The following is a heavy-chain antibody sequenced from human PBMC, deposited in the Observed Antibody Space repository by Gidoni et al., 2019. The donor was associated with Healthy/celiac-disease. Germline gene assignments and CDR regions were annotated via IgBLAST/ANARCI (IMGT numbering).Heavy chain of an antibody. J-gene: IGHJ4*02. Sequence: QVQLQQWGAGLLKPSETLSLTCAVYGGSFSGYYWSWIRQPPGKGLGWIGEINHSGSTNYNPSLKSRVTISVDTSKNQFSLKLSSVTAADTAVYYCARLRKSVATITRKYYFDYWGQGTLVTVSS. V-gene: IGHV4-34*01. CDR3: ARLRKSVATITRKYYFDY. CDR1: GGSFSGYY. CDR2: INHSGST. D-gene: IGHD5-12*01.